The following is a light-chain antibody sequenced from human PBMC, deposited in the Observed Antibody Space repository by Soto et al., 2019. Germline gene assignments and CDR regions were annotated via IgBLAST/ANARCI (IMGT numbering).Light chain of an antibody. CDR1: QSVNSAY. CDR3: QQYAASPPRLI. J-gene: IGKJ4*01. CDR2: GAS. Sequence: EIVLTQSPGTLSLSPGERATLSCRASQSVNSAYLAWYQQKPGQAPRLLIYGASNRAAGIPDRFSGSGSGTDFPLTISRLEPEDFAVYYCQQYAASPPRLIFGGGTKVEIK. V-gene: IGKV3-20*01.